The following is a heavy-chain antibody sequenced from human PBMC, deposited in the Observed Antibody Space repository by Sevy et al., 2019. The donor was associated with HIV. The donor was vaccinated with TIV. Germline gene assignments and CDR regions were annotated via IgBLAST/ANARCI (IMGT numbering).Heavy chain of an antibody. CDR1: GFKFDNYA. CDR3: AKDGYSSGLLYYFDH. J-gene: IGHJ4*02. CDR2: ISVSGRL. V-gene: IGHV3-23*01. D-gene: IGHD6-19*01. Sequence: GGSLRLSCAASGFKFDNYAMAWVRQAPGQGLVWVLAISVSGRLSYADSVKGRFTISGDSSKKMIYLHLNSLRADDTATYYCAKDGYSSGLLYYFDHWGQGTLVTVSS.